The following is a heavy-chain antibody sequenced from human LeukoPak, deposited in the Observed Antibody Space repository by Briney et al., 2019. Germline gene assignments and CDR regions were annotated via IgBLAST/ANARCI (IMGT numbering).Heavy chain of an antibody. CDR1: GFTFSSYG. CDR3: ARDTAMTPTYYYYYMDV. V-gene: IGHV3-30*03. J-gene: IGHJ6*03. CDR2: ISYDGSNK. Sequence: GRSLRLSCAASGFTFSSYGMHWVRQAPGKGLEWVAVISYDGSNKYYADSVKGRFTISRDNAKNSLYLQMNSLRAEDTAVYYCARDTAMTPTYYYYYMDVWGKGTTVTVSS. D-gene: IGHD5-18*01.